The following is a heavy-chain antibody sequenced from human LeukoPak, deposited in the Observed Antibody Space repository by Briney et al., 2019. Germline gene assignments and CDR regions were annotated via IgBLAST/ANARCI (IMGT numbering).Heavy chain of an antibody. Sequence: GGSLRLSCAASGXTFTNFEMNWVRQAPGKGLEWVSYISYSGSTTSYADSVKGRFTISRDNAKNSLYLQMNSLRAEDTAVYYCARAGPPAFDPWGQGTLVTVSS. CDR3: ARAGPPAFDP. CDR1: GXTFTNFE. CDR2: ISYSGSTT. V-gene: IGHV3-48*03. J-gene: IGHJ5*02.